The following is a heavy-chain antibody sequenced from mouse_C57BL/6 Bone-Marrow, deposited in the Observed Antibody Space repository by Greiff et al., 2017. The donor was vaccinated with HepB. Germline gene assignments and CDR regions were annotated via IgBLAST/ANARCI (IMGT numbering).Heavy chain of an antibody. CDR1: GYTFTSYG. CDR3: ARRWNLYYFDY. Sequence: VKLVESGAELARPGASVKLSCKASGYTFTSYGISWVKQRTGQGLEWIGEIYPRSGNTYYNEKFKGKATLTADKSSSTAYMELRSLTSEDSAVYFCARRWNLYYFDYWGQGTTLTVSS. J-gene: IGHJ2*01. D-gene: IGHD1-1*02. V-gene: IGHV1-81*01. CDR2: IYPRSGNT.